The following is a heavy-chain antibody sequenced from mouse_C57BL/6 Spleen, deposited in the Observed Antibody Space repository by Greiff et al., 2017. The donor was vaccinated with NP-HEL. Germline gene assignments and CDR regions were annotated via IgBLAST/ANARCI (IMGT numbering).Heavy chain of an antibody. CDR1: GYAFSSYW. J-gene: IGHJ3*01. Sequence: AQLQESGAELVKPGASVKISCKASGYAFSSYWMNWVKQRPGKGLEWIGQIYPGDGDTNYNGKFKGKATLTADKSSSTAYMQLSSLTSEDSAVYFCARGGITTVVDTGFAYWGQGTLVTVSA. V-gene: IGHV1-80*01. CDR3: ARGGITTVVDTGFAY. CDR2: IYPGDGDT. D-gene: IGHD1-1*01.